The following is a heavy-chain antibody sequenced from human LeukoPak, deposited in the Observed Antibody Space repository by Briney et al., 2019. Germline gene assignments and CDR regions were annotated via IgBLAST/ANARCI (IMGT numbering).Heavy chain of an antibody. D-gene: IGHD1-26*01. CDR1: GYTFTSYY. CDR2: INPSGGST. CDR3: ARDLIVGATFGYYYYYGMDV. Sequence: GASVKVSCEASGYTFTSYYMHWVRQAPGQGLEWMGIINPSGGSTSYAQKFQGRVTMTRDTSTSTVYMELSSLRSEDTAVYYCARDLIVGATFGYYYYYGMDVWGQGTTVTVSS. V-gene: IGHV1-46*01. J-gene: IGHJ6*02.